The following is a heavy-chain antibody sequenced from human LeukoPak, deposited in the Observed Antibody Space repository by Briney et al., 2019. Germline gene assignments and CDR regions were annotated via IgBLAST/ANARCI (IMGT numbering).Heavy chain of an antibody. CDR3: ARERYTAGIDY. V-gene: IGHV4-30-4*01. J-gene: IGHJ4*02. D-gene: IGHD5-18*01. CDR1: GGSISSGDYY. CDR2: IYYSGST. Sequence: KPSQTLSLTCTVSGGSISSGDYYWGWIRQPPGKGLEWIGYIYYSGSTYYNPSLKSRITTSVDTSKNQFSLKLSSVTAADAAVYYCARERYTAGIDYWGQGTLVTVSS.